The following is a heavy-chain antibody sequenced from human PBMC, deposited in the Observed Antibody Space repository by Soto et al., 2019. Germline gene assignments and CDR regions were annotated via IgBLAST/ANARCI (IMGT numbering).Heavy chain of an antibody. V-gene: IGHV4-59*01. Sequence: SETLSLTCTVSGGSISSYYWSWIRQPPGKGLEWIGYIYYSGSTNYNPSLKSRVTISVDTSKNQFSLKLSSVTAADTAVYYCAREGYYFDYWGQGTRVTVSS. CDR2: IYYSGST. CDR3: AREGYYFDY. CDR1: GGSISSYY. J-gene: IGHJ4*02.